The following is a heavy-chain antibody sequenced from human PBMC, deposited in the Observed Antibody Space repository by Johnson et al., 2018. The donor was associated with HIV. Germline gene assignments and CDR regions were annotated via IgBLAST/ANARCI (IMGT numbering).Heavy chain of an antibody. V-gene: IGHV3-20*04. D-gene: IGHD6-13*01. J-gene: IGHJ3*02. Sequence: EQLVESGGGVVRPGGSLRLSCAASGFIFDDFGMSWVRQAPGKGLEWVSGINWNVGSTGYADSVKGRFNIARDNAKNSLFLQMNSLRAEDTAVYYCARERLRAGAFDIWGQGTMVTVSS. CDR2: INWNVGST. CDR3: ARERLRAGAFDI. CDR1: GFIFDDFG.